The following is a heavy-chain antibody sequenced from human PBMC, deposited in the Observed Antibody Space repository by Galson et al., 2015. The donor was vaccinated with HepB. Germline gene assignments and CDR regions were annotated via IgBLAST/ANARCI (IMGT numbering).Heavy chain of an antibody. CDR1: GFTFSDYG. D-gene: IGHD6-19*01. CDR3: AKVGSRGWYPPYYFDN. V-gene: IGHV3-7*03. Sequence: SLRLSCAASGFTFSDYGMHWVRQAPGKGLEWVANIKGDGSERYYVDSVKGRFTIFRDNAKNSLYLQMNSLRAEDTAVYYCAKVGSRGWYPPYYFDNWGQGTLVTVSS. J-gene: IGHJ4*02. CDR2: IKGDGSER.